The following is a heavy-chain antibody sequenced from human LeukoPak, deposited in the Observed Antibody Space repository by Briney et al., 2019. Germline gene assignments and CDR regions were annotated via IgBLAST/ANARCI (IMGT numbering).Heavy chain of an antibody. V-gene: IGHV3-7*01. D-gene: IGHD3-3*01. CDR3: ARLETRFLEWLSSYYYMDV. CDR2: IKQDGSEK. CDR1: GFTFSSYW. Sequence: GGSLRLSCAASGFTFSSYWMSWVRQAPGKGLEWVANIKQDGSEKYYVDSVKGRFTISRDNAKNSLYLQMNSLRAEDTAVYYCARLETRFLEWLSSYYYMDVWGKGTTVTVSS. J-gene: IGHJ6*03.